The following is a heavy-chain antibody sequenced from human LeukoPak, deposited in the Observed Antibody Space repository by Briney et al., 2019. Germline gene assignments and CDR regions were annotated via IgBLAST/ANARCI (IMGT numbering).Heavy chain of an antibody. CDR2: IYYSGST. D-gene: IGHD3-22*01. J-gene: IGHJ4*02. V-gene: IGHV4-59*01. Sequence: SETLSLTCTVSGGSISSYYWSWIRQPPGKGLEWIGYIYYSGSTNYNPSLKSRVTISVDTSKNQFSLKLSSVTAADTAVYYCAREEGASMIISYWGQGTLVTVSS. CDR1: GGSISSYY. CDR3: AREEGASMIISY.